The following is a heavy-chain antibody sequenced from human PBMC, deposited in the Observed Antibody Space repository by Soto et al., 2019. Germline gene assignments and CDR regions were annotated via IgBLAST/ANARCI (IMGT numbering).Heavy chain of an antibody. CDR2: IYWTDDK. CDR1: GFSINNGGVG. CDR3: AKRRALSNNLFFAE. J-gene: IGHJ4*02. V-gene: IGHV2-5*01. D-gene: IGHD4-4*01. Sequence: QITLKESGQTLVKPTQTLTLICSLSGFSINNGGVGVGWIRQPPVKAPEWLALIYWTDDKWYSPSLRYRLSVAKDSSKNQVVLTMTHMDPMDTGTYYCAKRRALSNNLFFAEGGQGALVTVSS.